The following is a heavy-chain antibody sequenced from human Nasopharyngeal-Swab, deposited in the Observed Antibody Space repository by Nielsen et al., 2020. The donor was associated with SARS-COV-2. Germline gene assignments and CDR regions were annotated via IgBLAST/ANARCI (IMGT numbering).Heavy chain of an antibody. CDR3: TTVAGSYGRFEY. D-gene: IGHD1-26*01. J-gene: IGHJ4*02. CDR2: LDPEDGET. Sequence: ASVKVSCKVSGYTLTDLSMHWVRPAPGKGLEWVGGLDPEDGETIYAQKFQGRVTMTVDTSTDTAYMELRSLTSEDTAVYYCTTVAGSYGRFEYWGQGTLVTVSS. CDR1: GYTLTDLS. V-gene: IGHV1-24*01.